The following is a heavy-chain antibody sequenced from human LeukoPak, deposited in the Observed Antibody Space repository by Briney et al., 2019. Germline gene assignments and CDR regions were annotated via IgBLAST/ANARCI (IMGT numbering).Heavy chain of an antibody. Sequence: PSETLSLTCTVSGGSISSSSYYWGWIRQPPGTGLEWNGSIYYSGSTYYNPSLKSRVTISVDTSKNQFSLKLSSVTAADTAVYCCASEEGIAVAGTSYWGQGTLVTVSS. D-gene: IGHD6-19*01. CDR1: GGSISSSSYY. J-gene: IGHJ4*02. CDR3: ASEEGIAVAGTSY. CDR2: IYYSGST. V-gene: IGHV4-39*07.